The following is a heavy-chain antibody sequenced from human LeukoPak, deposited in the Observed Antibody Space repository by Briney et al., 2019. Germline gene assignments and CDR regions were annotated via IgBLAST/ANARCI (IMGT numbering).Heavy chain of an antibody. CDR1: GFTYSLFW. J-gene: IGHJ4*02. Sequence: GGSLRLSCAASGFTYSLFWMSWVRQAPGKGLEWVANIKQDGSEKYYVDSVKGRFTISRDNAERSLYLQMNSLRAEDTAVYYCARGFDSGDYGADWGQGTLVTVSS. V-gene: IGHV3-7*01. D-gene: IGHD4-17*01. CDR3: ARGFDSGDYGAD. CDR2: IKQDGSEK.